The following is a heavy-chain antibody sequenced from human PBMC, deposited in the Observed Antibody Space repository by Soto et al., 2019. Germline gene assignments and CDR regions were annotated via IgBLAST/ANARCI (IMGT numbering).Heavy chain of an antibody. J-gene: IGHJ6*02. V-gene: IGHV3-53*01. Sequence: VGSLRLSCAASGFSVSSSDMSWVRQVPGEGLEWVSVIYSGGSTHDADYVKGRFSVSRDTSKNTVDLQMNSLRVDDTAVYYCGTSSRKDYHFAMDVWGQGTAVTVSS. CDR1: GFSVSSSD. CDR2: IYSGGST. CDR3: GTSSRKDYHFAMDV. D-gene: IGHD6-6*01.